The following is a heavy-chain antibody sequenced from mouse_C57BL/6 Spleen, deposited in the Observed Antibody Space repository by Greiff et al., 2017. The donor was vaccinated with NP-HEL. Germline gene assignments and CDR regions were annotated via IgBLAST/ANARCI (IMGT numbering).Heavy chain of an antibody. CDR3: ARWLNEEMFAY. CDR2: IYPGDGDT. J-gene: IGHJ3*01. V-gene: IGHV1-80*01. D-gene: IGHD1-2*01. Sequence: QVQLKQSGAELVKPGASVKISCKASGYAFSSYWMNWVKQRPGKGLEWIGQIYPGDGDTNYNGKFKGKATLTADKSSSTAYMQLSSLTSEDSAVYFCARWLNEEMFAYWGQGTLVTVSA. CDR1: GYAFSSYW.